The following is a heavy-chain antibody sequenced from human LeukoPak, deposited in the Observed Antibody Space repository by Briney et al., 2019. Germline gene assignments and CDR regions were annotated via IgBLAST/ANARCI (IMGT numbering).Heavy chain of an antibody. CDR1: GYTFTGYY. V-gene: IGHV1-18*04. D-gene: IGHD3-10*01. Sequence: ASVKVSCKASGYTFTGYYMHWVRQAPGQGLEWMGWISAYNGNTNYAQKLQGRVTMTTDTSTSTAYMELRSLRSDDTAVYYCARGRTAELLWFGESFGIDYWGQGTLVTVSS. CDR2: ISAYNGNT. CDR3: ARGRTAELLWFGESFGIDY. J-gene: IGHJ4*02.